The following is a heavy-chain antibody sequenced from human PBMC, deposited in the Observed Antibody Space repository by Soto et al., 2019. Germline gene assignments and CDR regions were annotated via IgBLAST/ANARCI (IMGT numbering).Heavy chain of an antibody. D-gene: IGHD4-4*01. Sequence: EVPLVESGGGLVKPGRSLRLSCAASGFTFDDYAMHWVRQAPGKGLEWVSGISWNSGTIGYADSVKGRLTISRDNAKDFVDVKMNSLIAKFMNLYYCEKYYCDGYSNYAFDILGQGTMVTVSS. CDR2: ISWNSGTI. CDR1: GFTFDDYA. CDR3: EKYYCDGYSNYAFDI. V-gene: IGHV3-9*03. J-gene: IGHJ3*02.